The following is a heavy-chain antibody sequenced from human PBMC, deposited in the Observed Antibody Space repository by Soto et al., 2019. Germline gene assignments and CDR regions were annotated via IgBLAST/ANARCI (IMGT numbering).Heavy chain of an antibody. J-gene: IGHJ4*02. Sequence: QVQLVESGGGVVQPGRSLRLSCAASGFTFSSYGMHWVRQAPGKGLEWVAVIWYDGSNKYYADSVKGRFTISRDNSKSTLYLQMNSLRDEDTAVYYCVRDKWGEDIAAAGTGWGQETLVTVSS. CDR2: IWYDGSNK. CDR1: GFTFSSYG. V-gene: IGHV3-33*01. CDR3: VRDKWGEDIAAAGTG. D-gene: IGHD6-13*01.